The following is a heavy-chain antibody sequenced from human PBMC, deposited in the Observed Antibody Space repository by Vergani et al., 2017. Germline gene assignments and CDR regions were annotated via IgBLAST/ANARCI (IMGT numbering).Heavy chain of an antibody. CDR2: IHYSENT. V-gene: IGHV4-61*05. CDR3: ARMGGYDEGDAFRIGYFDS. Sequence: QLHLQESGPGLVKPSETLSLTCTVSGGSITSSSYYWGWIRQPPGKGLEWIGSIHYSENTNYNPSLKTRVTMSVDTSKNQFSLKLNSVTAADTAMYYCARMGGYDEGDAFRIGYFDSWGPGILVTVSS. D-gene: IGHD3-22*01. J-gene: IGHJ4*02. CDR1: GGSITSSSYY.